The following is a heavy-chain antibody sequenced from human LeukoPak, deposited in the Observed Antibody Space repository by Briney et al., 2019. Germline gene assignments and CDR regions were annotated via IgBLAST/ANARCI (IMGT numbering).Heavy chain of an antibody. V-gene: IGHV1-18*01. CDR1: GYTFTSYG. CDR2: ISSYNGNT. J-gene: IGHJ4*02. Sequence: ASVKVSCKASGYTFTSYGISWVRQAPGQGLEWMGWISSYNGNTNYAQELQGRVTMTTDTSTSTAYMELRSLRSDDTAVYYCARSRPQYQMLYGGYWGQGTLVTVSS. CDR3: ARSRPQYQMLYGGY. D-gene: IGHD2-2*02.